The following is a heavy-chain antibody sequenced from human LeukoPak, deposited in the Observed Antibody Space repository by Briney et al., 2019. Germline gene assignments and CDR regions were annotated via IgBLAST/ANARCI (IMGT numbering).Heavy chain of an antibody. D-gene: IGHD6-13*01. CDR3: ARGIAAAGNPPDY. J-gene: IGHJ4*02. V-gene: IGHV3-7*01. CDR1: GFTFSSYW. CDR2: IKQDGSEK. Sequence: GGSLRLSCAASGFTFSSYWMSWVRQAPGKGLEWVANIKQDGSEKYYVDSVKGRFTISRDNAKNSLYLQMNSLRAEDTAVYYCARGIAAAGNPPDYWGQGTLVTVSS.